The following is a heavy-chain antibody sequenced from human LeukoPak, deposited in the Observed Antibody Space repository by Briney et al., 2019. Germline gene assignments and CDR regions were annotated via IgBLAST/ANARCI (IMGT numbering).Heavy chain of an antibody. Sequence: ASVKVSCKASGYTFTSYDINLVRQATGQGLEWMGWMNPNSGNTGYAQKFQGRVTMTRNTSISTAYMELSSLRSEDTAVYYCARGAPYVQPKRSIAARSSLPRKLYWFDPWGQGTLVTVSS. D-gene: IGHD6-6*01. CDR1: GYTFTSYD. CDR3: ARGAPYVQPKRSIAARSSLPRKLYWFDP. J-gene: IGHJ5*02. V-gene: IGHV1-8*01. CDR2: MNPNSGNT.